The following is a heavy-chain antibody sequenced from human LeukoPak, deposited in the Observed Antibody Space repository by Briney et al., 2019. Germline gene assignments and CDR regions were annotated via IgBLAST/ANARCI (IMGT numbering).Heavy chain of an antibody. CDR2: IGTVGDT. CDR1: GFTFSSYD. V-gene: IGHV3-13*01. CDR3: ARAPPNDFWSGYYYYFDY. D-gene: IGHD3-3*01. J-gene: IGHJ4*02. Sequence: PGGSLRLSCAASGFTFSSYDMHWVRQATGKGLEWVSAIGTVGDTYYPGSVKGRFTISRENAKNSLYLQMNSLRAEDTAVYYCARAPPNDFWSGYYYYFDYWGQGTLVTVSS.